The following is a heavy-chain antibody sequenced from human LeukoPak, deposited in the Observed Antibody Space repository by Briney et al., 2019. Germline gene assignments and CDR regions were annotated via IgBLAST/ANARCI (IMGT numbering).Heavy chain of an antibody. D-gene: IGHD6-6*01. CDR3: ARARSIAARSTPGWYYMDV. Sequence: PGGSLRLSCAASGFTFSSFWMSWVRQAPGKGLEGVANIKQEGSEKYYVDSVKGRFTISRDNAKDSLYMQMHSLRGEDTAVYYCARARSIAARSTPGWYYMDVWGKGTTVTVSS. CDR2: IKQEGSEK. V-gene: IGHV3-7*01. CDR1: GFTFSSFW. J-gene: IGHJ6*03.